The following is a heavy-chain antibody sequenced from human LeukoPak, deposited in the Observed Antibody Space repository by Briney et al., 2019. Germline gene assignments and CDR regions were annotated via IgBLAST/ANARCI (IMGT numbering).Heavy chain of an antibody. J-gene: IGHJ5*02. Sequence: ASVKVSCKASGYTFTSYAMSWVRQAPGQGLEWMGWINPNSGGTNYAQKFQGRVTLTRDTSISTAYMELSRLRSDDTAVYYCARDLEDIVVVPAGWFDPWGQGTLVTVSS. CDR1: GYTFTSYA. V-gene: IGHV1-2*02. CDR3: ARDLEDIVVVPAGWFDP. D-gene: IGHD2-2*01. CDR2: INPNSGGT.